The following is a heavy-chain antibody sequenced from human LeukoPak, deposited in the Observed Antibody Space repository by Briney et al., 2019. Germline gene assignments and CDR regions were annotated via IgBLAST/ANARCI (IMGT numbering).Heavy chain of an antibody. J-gene: IGHJ6*03. D-gene: IGHD3-3*01. CDR3: ARAGTPLRNYDFWSGYFASYMDV. CDR1: GYTFTGYY. Sequence: ASVKVSCKASGYTFTGYYMHWVRQAPGQGREWMGWINPNSGGTNYAQKFQGRVTMTRDTSISTAAMELSRLRSDNTAVYYCARAGTPLRNYDFWSGYFASYMDVWGKGTTVTVSS. V-gene: IGHV1-2*02. CDR2: INPNSGGT.